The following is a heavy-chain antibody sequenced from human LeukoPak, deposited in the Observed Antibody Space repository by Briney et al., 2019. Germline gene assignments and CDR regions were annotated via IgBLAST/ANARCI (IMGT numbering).Heavy chain of an antibody. V-gene: IGHV4-39*01. J-gene: IGHJ4*02. Sequence: SETLSLTCTVSGGSISSSSSYWGWIRQPPGKGLEWIGSIYYSGSTYYNPSLKSRVTISVDTSKNQFSLKLSSVTAAGTAVYYCANVDTAMVTSFDYWGQGTLVTVSS. CDR2: IYYSGST. D-gene: IGHD5-18*01. CDR3: ANVDTAMVTSFDY. CDR1: GGSISSSSSY.